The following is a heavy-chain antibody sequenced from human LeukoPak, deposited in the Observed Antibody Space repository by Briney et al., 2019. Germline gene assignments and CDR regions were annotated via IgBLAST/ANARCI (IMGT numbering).Heavy chain of an antibody. D-gene: IGHD4-11*01. CDR3: ARKPKVTTTADY. J-gene: IGHJ4*02. CDR2: INPNSGGT. V-gene: IGHV1-2*02. Sequence: MGWINPNSGGTNYAQKFQGRVTMTRDTSISTAYMELSRLRSDDTAVYYCARKPKVTTTADYWGQGTLVTVSS.